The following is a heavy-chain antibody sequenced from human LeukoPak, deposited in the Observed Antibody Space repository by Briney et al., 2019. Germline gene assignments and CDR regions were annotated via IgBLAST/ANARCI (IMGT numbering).Heavy chain of an antibody. CDR1: GGSFSGYY. D-gene: IGHD6-13*01. Sequence: SETLSLTCAVYGGSFSGYYWSWIRQHPGKGLEWIGEINHSGSTNYNPSLKSRVTISVDTSKNQFSLKLSSVTAADTAVYYCARGLKSNGYSSSWYLLPGHYYYMDVWGKGTTVTVSS. V-gene: IGHV4-34*01. CDR3: ARGLKSNGYSSSWYLLPGHYYYMDV. CDR2: INHSGST. J-gene: IGHJ6*03.